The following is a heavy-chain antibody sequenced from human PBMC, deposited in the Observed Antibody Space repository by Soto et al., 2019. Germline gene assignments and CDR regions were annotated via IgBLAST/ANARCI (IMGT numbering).Heavy chain of an antibody. Sequence: QLQLQESGPGLVKPSETLSLSCSFSGGSISGSNNYWGWIRQPPAQGLEWIGSLPYSGTTYYKSTLRSRLTVSVDTSKTRSSRRMTSVTAADTAVYFCARKDFWTHGRDLWGQGTLVTVSS. CDR2: LPYSGTT. CDR1: GGSISGSNNY. D-gene: IGHD3-3*01. CDR3: ARKDFWTHGRDL. J-gene: IGHJ5*02. V-gene: IGHV4-39*02.